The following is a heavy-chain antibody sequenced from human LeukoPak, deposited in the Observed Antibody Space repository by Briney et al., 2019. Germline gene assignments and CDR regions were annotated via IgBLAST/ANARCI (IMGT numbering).Heavy chain of an antibody. J-gene: IGHJ4*02. CDR2: ISGSGGST. CDR3: AKDYDFWSGYSKGFDY. D-gene: IGHD3-3*01. Sequence: PGGSLRLSCAASGFTFSSYAMSWVRQAPGKGLEWVSAISGSGGSTYYADSVKGRFTISRDNSKNTLYLQMNSLGAEDTAVYYCAKDYDFWSGYSKGFDYWGQGTLVTVSS. CDR1: GFTFSSYA. V-gene: IGHV3-23*01.